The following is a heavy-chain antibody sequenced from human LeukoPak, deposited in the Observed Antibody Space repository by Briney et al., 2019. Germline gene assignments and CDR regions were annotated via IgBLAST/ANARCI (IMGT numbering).Heavy chain of an antibody. D-gene: IGHD6-13*01. J-gene: IGHJ5*02. CDR1: GFTFSSYW. Sequence: QRGGSLRLSCAASGFTFSSYWMSWVRHAPGKGREWVANIKQDGSEKYYLASVKGRFTISRDNAKISLYLQMSSLSAEATAVYCCARDQTASWPYTWFDPWGQGALVTVSS. CDR2: IKQDGSEK. V-gene: IGHV3-7*01. CDR3: ARDQTASWPYTWFDP.